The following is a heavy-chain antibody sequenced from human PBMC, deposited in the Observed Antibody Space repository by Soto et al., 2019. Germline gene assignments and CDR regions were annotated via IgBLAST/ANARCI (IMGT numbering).Heavy chain of an antibody. Sequence: EEQLLESGGGLVQPAGGSLRLSCAASGFTFSSYAMSWVRQAPGKGLGWVSAISGSGGSTYYADYVKGRFTVSRDNSENTLYLQMNSLRAEDTAVYYCARESTVAINYFDYWGLGTLVTVSS. CDR3: ARESTVAINYFDY. J-gene: IGHJ4*02. CDR2: ISGSGGST. V-gene: IGHV3-23*01. D-gene: IGHD4-17*01. CDR1: GFTFSSYA.